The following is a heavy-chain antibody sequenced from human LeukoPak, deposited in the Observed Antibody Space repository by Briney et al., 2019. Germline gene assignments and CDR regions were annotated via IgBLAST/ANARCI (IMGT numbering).Heavy chain of an antibody. J-gene: IGHJ4*02. CDR1: GFTFSGAW. V-gene: IGHV3-7*01. CDR2: IREDGTEK. CDR3: ARHVGISF. Sequence: AGSLRLSCTASGFTFSGAWMTWVRQAPGKGLEWVANIREDGTEKNYVDSVKGRFTIPRDNAKHSLFLQMSNLRDDDTAIYYCARHVGISFWGQGTLVTVSS. D-gene: IGHD7-27*01.